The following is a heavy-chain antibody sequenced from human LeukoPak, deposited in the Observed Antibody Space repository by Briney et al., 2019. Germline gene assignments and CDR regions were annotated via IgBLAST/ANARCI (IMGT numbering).Heavy chain of an antibody. CDR1: GYTFTSYD. D-gene: IGHD6-6*01. V-gene: IGHV1-8*03. CDR2: MNPNSGNT. CDR3: ASVSTSIAARSRYFDY. Sequence: ASVKVSCKASGYTFTSYDINWVRQATGQGLEWMGWMNPNSGNTGYAQKFQGRVTITTNTSISTAYMELSSLRSEDTAVYYCASVSTSIAARSRYFDYWGQGTLVTVSS. J-gene: IGHJ4*02.